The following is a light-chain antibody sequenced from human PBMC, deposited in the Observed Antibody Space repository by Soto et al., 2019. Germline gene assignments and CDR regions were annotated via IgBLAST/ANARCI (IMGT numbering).Light chain of an antibody. Sequence: QSALTQPASVSGSPGQSITISCTGTSSDVGGYNYVSWYQQHPVKAPKLMIYEVSNRPSGASNRFSGSKSGNTASLTISGLQAEDDADYYCSSYTSSSTVVFGGGTKLTVL. V-gene: IGLV2-14*01. CDR1: SSDVGGYNY. CDR2: EVS. CDR3: SSYTSSSTVV. J-gene: IGLJ2*01.